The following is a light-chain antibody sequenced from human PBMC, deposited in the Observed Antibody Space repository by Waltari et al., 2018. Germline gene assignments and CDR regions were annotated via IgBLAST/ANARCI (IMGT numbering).Light chain of an antibody. CDR2: GPD. Sequence: IQMTQSPASLSASLGDSVTITCRASQAISNSVAWYQQKPGKAPQLLLFGPDRLESGVPSRFSGSGSGADYSLTIRGLQPDDFATYYCLQYHKIPQTFGLGTRVDIK. CDR1: QAISNS. J-gene: IGKJ2*01. V-gene: IGKV1-NL1*01. CDR3: LQYHKIPQT.